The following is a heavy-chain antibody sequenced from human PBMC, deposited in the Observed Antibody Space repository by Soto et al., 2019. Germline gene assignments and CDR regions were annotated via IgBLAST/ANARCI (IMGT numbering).Heavy chain of an antibody. J-gene: IGHJ3*02. D-gene: IGHD3-16*01. CDR1: GFTFSSYG. CDR2: IWYDGSNK. Sequence: GGSLRLSCAASGFTFSSYGMHWVRQAPGKGLEWVAVIWYDGSNKYYADSVKGRFTISRDNSKNTLYLQMNSLRAEDTAVYYCAKDPSSNHFLCAYAIWSQRT. CDR3: AKDPSSNHFLCAYAI. V-gene: IGHV3-33*06.